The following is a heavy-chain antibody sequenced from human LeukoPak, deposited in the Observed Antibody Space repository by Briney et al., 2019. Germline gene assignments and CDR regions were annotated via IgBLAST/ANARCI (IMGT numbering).Heavy chain of an antibody. CDR3: ARSAFDIVVVVATEYYYMDV. V-gene: IGHV1-8*03. D-gene: IGHD2-15*01. CDR1: GYTFTSYD. CDR2: MNPNSGNT. Sequence: ASVKVSCKASGYTFTSYDINWVRRATGQGLEWMGWMNPNSGNTGYAQKFQGRVTITRNTSISTAYMELSSLRSEDTAVYYCARSAFDIVVVVATEYYYMDVWGKGTTVTVSS. J-gene: IGHJ6*03.